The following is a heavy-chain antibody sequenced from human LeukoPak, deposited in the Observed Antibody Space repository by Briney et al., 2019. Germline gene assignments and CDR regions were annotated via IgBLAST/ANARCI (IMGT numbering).Heavy chain of an antibody. CDR1: GGSISSSSYY. CDR3: ASESSGWTFYYYHGMDV. Sequence: SETLSLTCTVSGGSISSSSYYWGWIRQPPGKGLEWIGSIYYSGSTYYNPSLKSRVTISVDTSKNQFSLKLSSVTAADTAVYYCASESSGWTFYYYHGMDVWGQGTTVTVSS. V-gene: IGHV4-39*01. D-gene: IGHD6-19*01. J-gene: IGHJ6*02. CDR2: IYYSGST.